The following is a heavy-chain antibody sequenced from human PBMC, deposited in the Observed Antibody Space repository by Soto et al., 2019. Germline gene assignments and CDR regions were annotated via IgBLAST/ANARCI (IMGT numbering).Heavy chain of an antibody. CDR2: MYNTGST. CDR1: GGSISGYY. D-gene: IGHD2-21*02. Sequence: SETLSLTCTVSGGSISGYYWSWIRQPPGKGLEWIGYMYNTGSTVYNPSFKSRVTISVDTSKNQFSLKLNSVTAADTAVYYCARDLWGYCGTDFYLLDVCGQVTTVTVSS. J-gene: IGHJ6*02. V-gene: IGHV4-59*01. CDR3: ARDLWGYCGTDFYLLDV.